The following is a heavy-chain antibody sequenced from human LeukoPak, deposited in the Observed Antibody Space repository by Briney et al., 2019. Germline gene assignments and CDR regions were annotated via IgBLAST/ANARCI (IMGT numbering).Heavy chain of an antibody. D-gene: IGHD5/OR15-5a*01. V-gene: IGHV4-39*01. CDR1: GASLSSYTYY. J-gene: IGHJ5*02. CDR3: ASVKEVDDGHLPT. CDR2: MYNSGTT. Sequence: KPSETLSLTCSVSGASLSSYTYYWAWIRQPPGKGLEWIANMYNSGTTYYNSSLKSRVTISIDTSMNQVSLKLTAVTAADTAVYYCASVKEVDDGHLPTWGQGTLVTVSS.